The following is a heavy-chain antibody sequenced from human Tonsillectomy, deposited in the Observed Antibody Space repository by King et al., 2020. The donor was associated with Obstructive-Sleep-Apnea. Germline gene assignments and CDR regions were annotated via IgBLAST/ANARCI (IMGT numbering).Heavy chain of an antibody. CDR3: ASCRDGYNYGSFDY. CDR1: GFTFSSYW. V-gene: IGHV3-7*03. D-gene: IGHD5-24*01. CDR2: IKQDGSAK. J-gene: IGHJ4*02. Sequence: VQLVESGVGFVQPGGSLRLSWAASGFTFSSYWMSWVRQAPGKGLDWLANIKQDGSAKYYVYSVKGRFTISRDNAKNSLYLQMNSLRAEDTAVYYCASCRDGYNYGSFDYWGQGTLVTVSS.